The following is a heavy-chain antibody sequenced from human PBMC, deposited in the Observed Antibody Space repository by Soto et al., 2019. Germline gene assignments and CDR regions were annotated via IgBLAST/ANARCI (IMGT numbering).Heavy chain of an antibody. D-gene: IGHD2-21*01. V-gene: IGHV4-59*01. CDR2: IYYSWCT. J-gene: IGHJ2*01. CDR3: GRVAIPYWYFDL. CDR1: GDSISSYY. Sequence: QVQLQESGPGLVKPSETLSLTCTVSGDSISSYYWSWIRQPPGKGLEWIGYIYYSWCTSYNPSLRSRVTISVDTSRNQFSLKLSSVTAADTAVYYCGRVAIPYWYFDLWGRGTLVTVSS.